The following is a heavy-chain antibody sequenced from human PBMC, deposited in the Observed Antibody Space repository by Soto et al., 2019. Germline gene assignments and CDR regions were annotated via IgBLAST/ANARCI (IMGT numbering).Heavy chain of an antibody. J-gene: IGHJ5*02. CDR2: IIPIFGTA. D-gene: IGHD4-17*01. Sequence: ASVKVSCKASGGTFSSYAISWVRQAPGQGLEWMGGIIPIFGTANYAQKFQGRVTITADESTSTAYMELSGLRSEDTAVYYCARDPDDYGGKRGFDPWGQGTLVTVS. CDR1: GGTFSSYA. CDR3: ARDPDDYGGKRGFDP. V-gene: IGHV1-69*13.